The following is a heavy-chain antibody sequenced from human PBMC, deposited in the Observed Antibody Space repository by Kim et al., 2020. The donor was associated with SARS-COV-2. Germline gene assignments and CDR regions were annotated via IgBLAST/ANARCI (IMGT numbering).Heavy chain of an antibody. J-gene: IGHJ4*02. Sequence: ADSVKGRFTVSRDNDKNTLVLQMNSLRGEDTAVYYCAKDRTHNSGWRDFDQLGQGAQVAVS. D-gene: IGHD1-26*01. V-gene: IGHV3-30*02. CDR3: AKDRTHNSGWRDFDQ.